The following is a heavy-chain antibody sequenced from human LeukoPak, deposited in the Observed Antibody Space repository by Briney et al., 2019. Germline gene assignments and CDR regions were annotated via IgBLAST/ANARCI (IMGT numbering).Heavy chain of an antibody. J-gene: IGHJ4*02. Sequence: GGSLRLSCAASGFTFSNYGMHWVRQAPGKGLEWVAVISYDGSNKYYADSVKGRFTISRDNSKNTLYLQMNSLRAEDTAMYYCSNRYSSSSSSWYEGGFDYWGQGALVTVSS. CDR3: SNRYSSSSSSWYEGGFDY. CDR2: ISYDGSNK. D-gene: IGHD6-13*01. CDR1: GFTFSNYG. V-gene: IGHV3-30*18.